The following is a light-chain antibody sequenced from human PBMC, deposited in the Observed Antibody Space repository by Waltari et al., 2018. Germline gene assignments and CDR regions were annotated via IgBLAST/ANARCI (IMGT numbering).Light chain of an antibody. V-gene: IGLV3-1*01. CDR1: HSGYGF. Sequence: SYELTQPPSVSVSPGQTATISCSEDHSGYGFASWYPQTPGQSPALLLYQNRRRPLVVPERFAGSKSGNTATLTISGTQAMDEADYYCQTWDRGTPRFGGGTKLTFL. CDR2: QNR. J-gene: IGLJ2*01. CDR3: QTWDRGTPR.